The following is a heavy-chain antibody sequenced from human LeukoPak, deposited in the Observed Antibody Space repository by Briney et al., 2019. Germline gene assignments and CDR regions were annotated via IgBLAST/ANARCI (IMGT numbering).Heavy chain of an antibody. D-gene: IGHD3-10*01. J-gene: IGHJ4*02. CDR2: IYLRGNT. Sequence: SETLSLTCAISGGSISSSNWWTWVRQPPGKGLEWVGEIYLRGNTNYNPSLESRVTISVDESKTQLSLKLSSVTAADTAVYYCARDGLYGSGVYYFDYWGQGTLVTVSS. CDR1: GGSISSSNW. V-gene: IGHV4-4*02. CDR3: ARDGLYGSGVYYFDY.